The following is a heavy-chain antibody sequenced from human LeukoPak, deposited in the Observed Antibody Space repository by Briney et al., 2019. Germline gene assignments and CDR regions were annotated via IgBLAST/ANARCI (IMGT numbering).Heavy chain of an antibody. CDR1: GGSISSYY. CDR2: IYYSGST. CDR3: ARDPRGGYFAY. V-gene: IGHV4-59*01. Sequence: SETLSLTCTVSGGSISSYYWSWIRQPPGKGLEWIGYIYYSGSTNYNPSLKSRVTISVDTSKNQFSLKLSSVTAADTAVYYCARDPRGGYFAYWGQGTLVTVSP. D-gene: IGHD2-15*01. J-gene: IGHJ4*02.